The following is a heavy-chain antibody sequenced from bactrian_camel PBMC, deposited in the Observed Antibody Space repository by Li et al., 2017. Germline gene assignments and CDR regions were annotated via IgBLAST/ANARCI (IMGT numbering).Heavy chain of an antibody. V-gene: IGHV3S55*01. Sequence: HVQLVESGGGSVQAGGSLRLSCAASGYTYSSYSMGWFRQAPGKEREGVAALDSGGRTNYANGVKGRFTISKDNAKNTLYLQLDSLKTEDTAMYFCACGTGSWSSWGRGTQVTVS. CDR1: GYTYSSYS. CDR2: LDSGGRT. CDR3: ACGTGSWSS. J-gene: IGHJ4*01. D-gene: IGHD6*01.